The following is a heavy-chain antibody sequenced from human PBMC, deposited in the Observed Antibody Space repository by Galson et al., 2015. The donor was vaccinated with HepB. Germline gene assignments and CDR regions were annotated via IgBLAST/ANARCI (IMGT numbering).Heavy chain of an antibody. CDR3: ARDPIPNPEASRKQVSANYGMDV. Sequence: SLRLSCAAAGFNFRSSWMHWVRKAPGKGLVWVSRINSDGSSTSYADSVKGRFTISRDNAKNTVFLQMNSLRAEDTAVYYCARDPIPNPEASRKQVSANYGMDVWGQGTTVTVSS. J-gene: IGHJ6*02. D-gene: IGHD1-14*01. V-gene: IGHV3-74*01. CDR2: INSDGSST. CDR1: GFNFRSSW.